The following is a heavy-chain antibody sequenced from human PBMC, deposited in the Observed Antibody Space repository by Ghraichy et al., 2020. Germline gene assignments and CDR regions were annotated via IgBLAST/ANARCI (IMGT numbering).Heavy chain of an antibody. CDR1: GYTFTSYD. Sequence: ASVKVSCKASGYTFTSYDINWVRQATGQGLEWMGWMNPNSGNTGYAQKFQGRVTMTRNTSISTAYMELSSLRSEDTAVYYCARRWLRFNWFDPWGQGTLVTVSS. V-gene: IGHV1-8*01. D-gene: IGHD5-12*01. CDR3: ARRWLRFNWFDP. J-gene: IGHJ5*02. CDR2: MNPNSGNT.